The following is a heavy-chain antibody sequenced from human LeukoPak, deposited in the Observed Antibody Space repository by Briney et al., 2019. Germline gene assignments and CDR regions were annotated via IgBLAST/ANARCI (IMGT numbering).Heavy chain of an antibody. Sequence: GASVKVSCKASGGTFSSYAISWVRQAPGQGLEWMGGIIPIFGTANYAQKFQGRVTITMDESTSTAYMELSSLRSEDTAVYYCARKSSWHSSENWFDPWGQGTLVTVSS. CDR1: GGTFSSYA. CDR2: IIPIFGTA. CDR3: ARKSSWHSSENWFDP. V-gene: IGHV1-69*05. D-gene: IGHD3-22*01. J-gene: IGHJ5*02.